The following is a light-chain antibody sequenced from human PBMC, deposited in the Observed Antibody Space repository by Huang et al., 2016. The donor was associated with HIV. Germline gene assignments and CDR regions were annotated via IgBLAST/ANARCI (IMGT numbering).Light chain of an antibody. J-gene: IGKJ1*01. CDR2: AAS. V-gene: IGKV1-27*01. CDR1: QDITNF. Sequence: IQMTQSPPSLSASIGDRVTLTCRASQDITNFLAWYQQKPGGVPTLLIYAASTLQSGVPSRVSGTGSGTDFTLTITSLQPEDVATYYCQKYNSAPRTFGQGTKVEVK. CDR3: QKYNSAPRT.